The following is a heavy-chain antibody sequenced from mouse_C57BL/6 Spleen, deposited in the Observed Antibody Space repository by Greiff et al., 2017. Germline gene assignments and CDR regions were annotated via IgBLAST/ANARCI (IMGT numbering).Heavy chain of an antibody. Sequence: QVHVKQSGAELARPGASVKMSCKASGYTFTSYTMHWVKQRPGQGLEWIGYINPSSGYTKYNQKFKDKATLTADKSSSTAYMQLSSLTSEDSAVYYCARDGSSPAWFAYWGQGTLVTVSA. CDR2: INPSSGYT. CDR1: GYTFTSYT. V-gene: IGHV1-4*01. CDR3: ARDGSSPAWFAY. J-gene: IGHJ3*01. D-gene: IGHD1-1*01.